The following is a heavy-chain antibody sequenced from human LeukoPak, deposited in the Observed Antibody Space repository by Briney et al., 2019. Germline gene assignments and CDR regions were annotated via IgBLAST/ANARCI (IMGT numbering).Heavy chain of an antibody. D-gene: IGHD2-8*01. CDR3: ARLMYGPASQ. Sequence: PPQTLSLTCTVSGGSISSGDYYWGWIRQPPGKGLEWIGSIYYSGSTYYSPSLKSRVTISVDTSKNQFSLNLNSVTAADTAVYYCARLMYGPASQWGQGTLVTVSS. CDR2: IYYSGST. J-gene: IGHJ4*02. CDR1: GGSISSGDYY. V-gene: IGHV4-39*01.